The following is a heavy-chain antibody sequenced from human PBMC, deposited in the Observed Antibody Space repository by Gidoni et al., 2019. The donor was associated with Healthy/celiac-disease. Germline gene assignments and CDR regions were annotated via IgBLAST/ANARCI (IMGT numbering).Heavy chain of an antibody. J-gene: IGHJ4*02. V-gene: IGHV3-66*01. Sequence: EVQLVESGGGLVQPGGSLRLSCAASGFTVSSNYRSWVRQAPGKGLEWVSVIYSGGSTYYADSVKGRFTISRDNSKNTLYLQMNGLGAEDTAVYYCARGGQPSRVAGSGFDYWGQGTLVTVSS. CDR1: GFTVSSNY. CDR2: IYSGGST. D-gene: IGHD6-19*01. CDR3: ARGGQPSRVAGSGFDY.